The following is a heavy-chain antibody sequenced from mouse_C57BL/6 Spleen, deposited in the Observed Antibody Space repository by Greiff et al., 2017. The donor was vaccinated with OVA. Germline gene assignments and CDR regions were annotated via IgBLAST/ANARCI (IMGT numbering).Heavy chain of an antibody. CDR3: ARDGGYYERGYFDV. CDR1: GYTFTSYW. J-gene: IGHJ1*03. Sequence: VQLQQPGAELVKPGASVKMSCKASGYTFTSYWITWVKQRPGQGLEWIGDIYPGSGSTNYNEKFKSKATLTVDTSSSTAYMQLSSLTSEDSAVYYCARDGGYYERGYFDVWGTGTTVTVSS. V-gene: IGHV1-55*01. D-gene: IGHD2-3*01. CDR2: IYPGSGST.